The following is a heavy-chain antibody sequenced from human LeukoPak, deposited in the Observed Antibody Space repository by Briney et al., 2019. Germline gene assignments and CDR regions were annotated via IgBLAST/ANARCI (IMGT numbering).Heavy chain of an antibody. V-gene: IGHV3-7*01. CDR1: GFTFSNFW. Sequence: GGSLRLSCAASGFTFSNFWMSWVRQAPGKGLEWLANIKQVGSEKYYVDSVKGRFTISRDNAKNSLYLQMNSLRAEDTALYYCASLGYWGQGTLVTVSS. CDR3: ASLGY. CDR2: IKQVGSEK. J-gene: IGHJ4*02. D-gene: IGHD3-16*01.